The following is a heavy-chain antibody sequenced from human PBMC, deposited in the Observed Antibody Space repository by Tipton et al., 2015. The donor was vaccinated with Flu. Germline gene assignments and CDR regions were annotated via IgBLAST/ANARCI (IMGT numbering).Heavy chain of an antibody. D-gene: IGHD3-16*02. V-gene: IGHV4-34*01. J-gene: IGHJ6*02. CDR2: INHSGST. CDR3: ARGDDYVWGSYRYYYYYGMDV. CDR1: GGSFSGYY. Sequence: TLSLTCAVYGGSFSGYYWSWIRQPPGKGLEWIGEINHSGSTNYNPSLKSRVTISVDTSKNQFSLKLSSVTAADTAVYYCARGDDYVWGSYRYYYYYGMDVWGQGTPVTVSS.